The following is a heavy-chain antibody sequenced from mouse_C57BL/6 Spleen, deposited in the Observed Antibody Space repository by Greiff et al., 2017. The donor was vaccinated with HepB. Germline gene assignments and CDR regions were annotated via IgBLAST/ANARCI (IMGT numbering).Heavy chain of an antibody. Sequence: QVQLKESGAELVKPGASVKISCKASGYAFSSYWMNWVKQRPGKGLEWIGQIYPGDGDTNYNGKFKGKATLTADKSSSTAYMQLSSLTSEDSAVYICARLTGTSFDCWGQGTTLTVAS. V-gene: IGHV1-80*01. D-gene: IGHD4-1*01. J-gene: IGHJ2*01. CDR2: IYPGDGDT. CDR1: GYAFSSYW. CDR3: ARLTGTSFDC.